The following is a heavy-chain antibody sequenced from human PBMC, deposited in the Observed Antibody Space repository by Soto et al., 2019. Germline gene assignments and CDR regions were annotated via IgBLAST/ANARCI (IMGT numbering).Heavy chain of an antibody. D-gene: IGHD2-2*01. CDR2: ISAYNGNT. CDR1: GYTFTSYG. CDR3: ARGAVVVPAAAYYYYYYLDV. J-gene: IGHJ6*03. V-gene: IGHV1-18*01. Sequence: ASVKVSCKASGYTFTSYGISWVRQAPGQGLEWMGWISAYNGNTNYAQKIQGRVTMTTDTSTSTAYMELRSLRSDDTAVYYCARGAVVVPAAAYYYYYYLDVWGKGTTVTVSS.